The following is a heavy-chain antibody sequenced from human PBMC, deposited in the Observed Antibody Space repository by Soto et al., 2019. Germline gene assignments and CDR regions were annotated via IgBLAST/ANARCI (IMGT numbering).Heavy chain of an antibody. V-gene: IGHV1-69*02. CDR3: ASIQPYDCVDY. D-gene: IGHD2-21*02. J-gene: IGHJ4*02. CDR1: GGTFSIYT. CDR2: IIPILGIA. Sequence: QVQLVQSGAEVKKPGSSVKVSCKASGGTFSIYTITWVRQAPGQGLEWMGRIIPILGIANYAQKFQGRVTITADKSTSTAYMELSSLRSEDTAVYYCASIQPYDCVDYWGQGPLVNVSS.